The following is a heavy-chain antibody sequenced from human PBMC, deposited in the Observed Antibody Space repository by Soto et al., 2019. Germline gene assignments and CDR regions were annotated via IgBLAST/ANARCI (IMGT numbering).Heavy chain of an antibody. D-gene: IGHD6-13*01. Sequence: PGGSLRLSCAASGFTFSDYYMNWIRQAPGKGLDWVSYISNSGRSIYYADSVKGRFTISRDNAKNSLYLQMNSLRAEDTAVYYCARGKCNSNWYYFDYWGQGTLVTVSS. CDR3: ARGKCNSNWYYFDY. CDR1: GFTFSDYY. J-gene: IGHJ4*02. V-gene: IGHV3-11*01. CDR2: ISNSGRSI.